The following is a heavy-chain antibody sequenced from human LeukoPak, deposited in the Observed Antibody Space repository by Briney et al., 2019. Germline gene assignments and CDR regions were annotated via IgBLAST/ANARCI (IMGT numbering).Heavy chain of an antibody. Sequence: PGGSLRLSCAASGFTFSSYSMNWVRQAPGKGLEWVSSISSSSSYIYYADSVKGRFTISRDNAKNSLYLQMNSLRAEDTAVYYCARSGSRYSYFDYWGQGTLVTVSS. J-gene: IGHJ4*02. CDR3: ARSGSRYSYFDY. V-gene: IGHV3-21*01. CDR2: ISSSSSYI. CDR1: GFTFSSYS. D-gene: IGHD2-15*01.